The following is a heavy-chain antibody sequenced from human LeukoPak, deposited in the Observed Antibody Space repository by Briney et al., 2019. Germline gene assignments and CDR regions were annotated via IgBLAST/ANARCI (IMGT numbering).Heavy chain of an antibody. J-gene: IGHJ3*02. CDR1: GYTFTSYG. CDR2: ISAYNGNT. Sequence: GASVKVSCKASGYTFTSYGIIWVRQAPGQGLEWMGWISAYNGNTNYAQKLQGRVTMTTDTSTSTAYMELRSLRSDDTVVYYCARDRITMIVVVITEDAFDIWGQGTMVTVSS. V-gene: IGHV1-18*01. D-gene: IGHD3-22*01. CDR3: ARDRITMIVVVITEDAFDI.